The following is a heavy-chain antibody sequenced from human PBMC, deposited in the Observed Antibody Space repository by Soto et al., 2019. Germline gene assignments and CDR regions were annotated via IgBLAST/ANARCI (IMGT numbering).Heavy chain of an antibody. D-gene: IGHD6-6*01. Sequence: QVQLQESGPGLVKPSQTLSLTCTVSGGSISSGGYYWSWIRQHPGKGLEWIGYIYYSGSTYYNPSPHIRVTISVDTXTNXFXPKLSSVTAADTAVYYCARDRRSSSSSSGRYHGMDVWGQGTTVTVSS. J-gene: IGHJ6*02. CDR1: GGSISSGGYY. V-gene: IGHV4-31*03. CDR3: ARDRRSSSSSSGRYHGMDV. CDR2: IYYSGST.